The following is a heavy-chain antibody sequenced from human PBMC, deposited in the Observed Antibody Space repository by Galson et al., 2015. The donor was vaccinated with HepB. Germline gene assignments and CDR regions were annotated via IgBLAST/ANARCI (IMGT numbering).Heavy chain of an antibody. CDR3: AKDLDVGYSYGSFDY. CDR1: GFTFSSYA. Sequence: SLRLSCAASGFTFSSYAMSWVRQAPGKGLEWVSAISGSGGSTYYADSVKGRFTISRDNSKNTLYLQMNSLRAEDTAVYYCAKDLDVGYSYGSFDYWGQGTLVTVSS. CDR2: ISGSGGST. D-gene: IGHD5-18*01. J-gene: IGHJ4*02. V-gene: IGHV3-23*01.